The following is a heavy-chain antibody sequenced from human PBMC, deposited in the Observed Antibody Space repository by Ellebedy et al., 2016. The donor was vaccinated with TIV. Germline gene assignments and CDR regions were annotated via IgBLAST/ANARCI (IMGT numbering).Heavy chain of an antibody. CDR2: ISDNGMIT. D-gene: IGHD3-3*01. V-gene: IGHV3-23*01. CDR1: GFAFSSYA. Sequence: PGGSLRLSCATSGFAFSSYAMSWVRQAPGKRMAWVSAISDNGMITKYADSVKGRFTTSRYNSKNTLYLQMNSLRAEDTAVYYYAKGGSKSGYSFDLWGRGTLVTVSS. CDR3: AKGGSKSGYSFDL. J-gene: IGHJ2*01.